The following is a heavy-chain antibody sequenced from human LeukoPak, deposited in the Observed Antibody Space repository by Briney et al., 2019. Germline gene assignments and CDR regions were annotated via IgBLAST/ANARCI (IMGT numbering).Heavy chain of an antibody. CDR2: IYHSENT. Sequence: SETLSLTCTVSGYSISSGYYWGWIRQPPGKGLEWIGSIYHSENTYYNPSLKSRVTISVDTSKNQFSLKLRSVTAADTAVYYCARDFGSGYSYANDAFDIWGQGTMVTVSS. V-gene: IGHV4-38-2*02. CDR1: GYSISSGYY. J-gene: IGHJ3*02. CDR3: ARDFGSGYSYANDAFDI. D-gene: IGHD5-18*01.